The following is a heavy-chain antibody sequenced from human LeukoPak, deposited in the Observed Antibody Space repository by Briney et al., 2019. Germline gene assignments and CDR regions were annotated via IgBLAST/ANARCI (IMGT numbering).Heavy chain of an antibody. CDR1: GFTVSSNY. J-gene: IGHJ4*02. Sequence: GGSLRLSCAASGFTVSSNYMSWVRQAPGKGLEWVSVIYSGGSTYYADSVKSRFTISRDNSKNTLYLQMNSLRAEDTAVYYCARDPYGDYGNDYWGQGTLVTVSS. D-gene: IGHD4-17*01. CDR2: IYSGGST. CDR3: ARDPYGDYGNDY. V-gene: IGHV3-53*01.